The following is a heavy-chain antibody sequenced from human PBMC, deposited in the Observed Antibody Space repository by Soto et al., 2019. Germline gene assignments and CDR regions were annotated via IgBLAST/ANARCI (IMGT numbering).Heavy chain of an antibody. CDR3: ARELGYYDSSGYSGFDY. J-gene: IGHJ4*02. CDR2: ISYDGSNK. CDR1: GFTFSSYA. D-gene: IGHD3-22*01. Sequence: PGGSLRLSCAASGFTFSSYAMHWVRQAPGKGLEWVAVISYDGSNKYYADSVKGRFTISRDNSKNTLYLQMNSLRAEDTAVYYCARELGYYDSSGYSGFDYWGQGTLVTVSS. V-gene: IGHV3-30-3*01.